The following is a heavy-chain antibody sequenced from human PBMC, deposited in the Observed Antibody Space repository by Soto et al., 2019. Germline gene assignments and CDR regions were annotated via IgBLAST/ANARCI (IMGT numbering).Heavy chain of an antibody. J-gene: IGHJ5*02. CDR3: AKPQGKYNWFDP. Sequence: EVQLLESGGGLVQPGGSLRLSCAASGFTFSSYAMSWVRQAPGKGLEWVSAISRSGGSTYYADSVKGRFTISRDNSKNTLYLQMNSLRAEDTAVYYCAKPQGKYNWFDPWGQGTLVTVSS. V-gene: IGHV3-23*01. CDR1: GFTFSSYA. CDR2: ISRSGGST.